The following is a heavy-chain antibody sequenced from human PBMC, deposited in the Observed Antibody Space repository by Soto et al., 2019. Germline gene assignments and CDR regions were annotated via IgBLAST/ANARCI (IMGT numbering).Heavy chain of an antibody. CDR1: GGSVSSCY. V-gene: IGHV4-59*02. D-gene: IGHD2-2*01. Sequence: SETLSLTCSVSGGSVSSCYWNWSRQPPGKGLEWIGSGYYSGITSYNPSLKSRVTISVDTSKYQFSPKLNSVTATHTAVFYCARVQCSSTSCSPIDGYDIWRQGTLVTVSS. CDR3: ARVQCSSTSCSPIDGYDI. CDR2: GYYSGIT. J-gene: IGHJ3*02.